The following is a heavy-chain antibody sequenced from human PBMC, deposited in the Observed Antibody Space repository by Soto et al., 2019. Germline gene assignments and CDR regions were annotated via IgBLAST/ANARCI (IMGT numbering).Heavy chain of an antibody. V-gene: IGHV3-23*01. CDR3: AKDGYDFWSGHYTGHAFDI. CDR1: GFTFSSYA. Sequence: PGGSLRLSRAASGFTFSSYAMSWVRQAPGKGLEWVSAMRGSGGSTYYADSVKGRFTISRDNFKNTLYLQMNSLRAEDTAVYYCAKDGYDFWSGHYTGHAFDIWGQGTMVTVSS. J-gene: IGHJ3*02. CDR2: MRGSGGST. D-gene: IGHD3-3*01.